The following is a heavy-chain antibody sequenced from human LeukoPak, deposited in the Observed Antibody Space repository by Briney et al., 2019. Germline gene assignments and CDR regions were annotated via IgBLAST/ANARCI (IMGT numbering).Heavy chain of an antibody. CDR3: AKSTLYGSGSYYNAHFDY. CDR1: GFTFSSYE. D-gene: IGHD3-10*01. V-gene: IGHV3-48*03. CDR2: ISRSGSTI. Sequence: GGSLRLSCAASGFTFSSYEMNWVRQAPGKGLEWVSYISRSGSTIYYADSVKGRFTISRDNAKNSLYLQMNSLRAEDTAVYYCAKSTLYGSGSYYNAHFDYWGQGTLVTVSS. J-gene: IGHJ4*02.